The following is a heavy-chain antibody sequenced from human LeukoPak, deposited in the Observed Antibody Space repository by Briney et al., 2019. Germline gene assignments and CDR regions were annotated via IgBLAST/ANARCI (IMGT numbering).Heavy chain of an antibody. V-gene: IGHV3-30*18. CDR2: ISYGGSNK. D-gene: IGHD1-26*01. Sequence: GGSLRLSCAASGFTFSSYGMHWVRQAPGKGLEWVAVISYGGSNKYYADSVKGRFTISRDNSKNTLYLQMNSLRAEDTAVYYCAKDQADSGSYFDYWGQGTLVTVSS. CDR3: AKDQADSGSYFDY. CDR1: GFTFSSYG. J-gene: IGHJ4*02.